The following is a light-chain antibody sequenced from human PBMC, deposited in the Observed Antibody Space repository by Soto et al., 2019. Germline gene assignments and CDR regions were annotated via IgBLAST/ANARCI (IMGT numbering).Light chain of an antibody. CDR1: SSDAGGYNY. V-gene: IGLV2-14*01. Sequence: QSALTQPASVSGSPGQSITISCTGTSSDAGGYNYVSWYQQHPGKAPKLMIYDVSNRPSGVSNRFSGSKSGNTASLTISGLQAEDEADYYCSSYTSSSTLGGVFGTGTKVTVL. J-gene: IGLJ1*01. CDR3: SSYTSSSTLGGV. CDR2: DVS.